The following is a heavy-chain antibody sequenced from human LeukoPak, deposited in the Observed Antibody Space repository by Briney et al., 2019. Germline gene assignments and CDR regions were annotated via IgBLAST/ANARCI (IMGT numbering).Heavy chain of an antibody. D-gene: IGHD3-10*01. V-gene: IGHV3-21*01. Sequence: PGGSLRLSCAASGFSFSSYSMNWVRQAPGKGLEWVSCISSSSSYIYYADSVKGRFTISRDNAKNSLYLQMTSLRAEDTAVYYCARSSDYYGSGTYKWFDPWGQGTLVTVSS. J-gene: IGHJ5*02. CDR1: GFSFSSYS. CDR2: ISSSSSYI. CDR3: ARSSDYYGSGTYKWFDP.